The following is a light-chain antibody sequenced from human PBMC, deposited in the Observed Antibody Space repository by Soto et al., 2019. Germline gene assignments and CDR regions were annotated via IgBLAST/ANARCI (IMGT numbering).Light chain of an antibody. CDR1: QSIVHSDGIAY. V-gene: IGKV2-30*02. Sequence: DVVVTQSPLSLPVTLGQAASISCRSSQSIVHSDGIAYFSWFQQRPGRSPRRLIYKVSNRDSGVPARFSGGGSGTDFALKISRVEAEDVGVYYCMQGTHWPITFGQGTRLDIK. CDR2: KVS. CDR3: MQGTHWPIT. J-gene: IGKJ5*01.